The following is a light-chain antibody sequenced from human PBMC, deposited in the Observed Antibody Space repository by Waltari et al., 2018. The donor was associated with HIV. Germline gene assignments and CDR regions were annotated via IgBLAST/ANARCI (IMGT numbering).Light chain of an antibody. CDR2: EVS. J-gene: IGLJ2*01. CDR1: SSDVGGYDS. V-gene: IGLV2-14*01. CDR3: SSYTSSSTLGGV. Sequence: QSALTQPASVSGSPGQSITLSCTGTSSDVGGYDSVSWYQQHPGKAPKLMIYEVSTRPSGVSNRFSGSKSGNTASLTIAGLQAEDEADYYCSSYTSSSTLGGVFGGGTKLTVL.